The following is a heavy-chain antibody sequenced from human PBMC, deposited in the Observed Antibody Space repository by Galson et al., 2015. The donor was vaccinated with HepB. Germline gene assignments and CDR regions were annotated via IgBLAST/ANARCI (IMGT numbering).Heavy chain of an antibody. CDR3: ASNQEGVVVPAAIYYYYYMDV. V-gene: IGHV3-21*01. D-gene: IGHD2-2*02. CDR2: ISSSSSYI. CDR1: GFTFSSYS. Sequence: SLRLSCAASGFTFSSYSMNWVRQAPGKGLEWVSSISSSSSYIYYADSVKGRFTISRDNAKNSLYLQMNSLRAEDTAVYYCASNQEGVVVPAAIYYYYYMDVWGKGTTVTVSS. J-gene: IGHJ6*03.